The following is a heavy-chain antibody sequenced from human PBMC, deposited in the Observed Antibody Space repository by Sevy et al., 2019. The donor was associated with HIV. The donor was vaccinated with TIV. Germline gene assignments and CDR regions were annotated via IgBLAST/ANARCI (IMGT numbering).Heavy chain of an antibody. CDR2: ISSSGNYI. Sequence: GGSLRLSFAASGFTFTDYSMTWVRQAPGKGLEWVSSISSSGNYIYYADSVKGRFSISRDNAKNSLFLQMNSLRAEDTAVYYCARSWELLEFFDFWGQGTLFTVSS. D-gene: IGHD1-26*01. CDR1: GFTFTDYS. V-gene: IGHV3-21*06. J-gene: IGHJ4*02. CDR3: ARSWELLEFFDF.